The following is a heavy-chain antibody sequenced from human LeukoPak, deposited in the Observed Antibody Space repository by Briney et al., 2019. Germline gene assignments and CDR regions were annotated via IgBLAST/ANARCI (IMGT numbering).Heavy chain of an antibody. Sequence: SGTLSLTCAVSGGSISNSNWWSWVRQPPGKGMEWIGEIYHSGNTNYNPSLKSRVTITVDTSKNQFSLELNSVTAADTALYFCTTLYYYDTTGYYWRGFDYWGQGALVTVSS. V-gene: IGHV4-4*02. CDR1: GGSISNSNW. D-gene: IGHD3-22*01. CDR3: TTLYYYDTTGYYWRGFDY. CDR2: IYHSGNT. J-gene: IGHJ4*02.